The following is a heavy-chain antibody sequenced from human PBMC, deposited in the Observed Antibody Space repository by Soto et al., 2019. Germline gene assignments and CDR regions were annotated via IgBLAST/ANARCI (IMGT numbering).Heavy chain of an antibody. Sequence: QVQLVESGGGVVQPGRSLRLSCSASGFNFGHYAMHWVRQAPGKGLEWVAALSFDRSNEYYADSLRGRFTISRDNSKHTLYLQMNSLRAEDTAVYYCARVEYSFGTPFLDYWGQGTLVTVSS. CDR2: LSFDRSNE. CDR3: ARVEYSFGTPFLDY. V-gene: IGHV3-30-3*01. CDR1: GFNFGHYA. D-gene: IGHD3-16*01. J-gene: IGHJ4*02.